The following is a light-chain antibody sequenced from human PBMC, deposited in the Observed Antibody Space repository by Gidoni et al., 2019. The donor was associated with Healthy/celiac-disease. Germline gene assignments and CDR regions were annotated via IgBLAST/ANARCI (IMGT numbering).Light chain of an antibody. Sequence: EIVLTQSPATLSLSPGDRATLSCRASQSVSTYLAWYQQKPGQAPRLLIYDASNRATGSPARFSGSGSGTDFTLTISSLEPEDFAVYYCQQRSNWRATFGQGTKVEIK. V-gene: IGKV3-11*01. CDR2: DAS. CDR1: QSVSTY. J-gene: IGKJ1*01. CDR3: QQRSNWRAT.